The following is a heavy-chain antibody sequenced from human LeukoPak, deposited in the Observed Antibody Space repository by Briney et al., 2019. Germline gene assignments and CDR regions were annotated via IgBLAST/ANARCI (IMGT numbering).Heavy chain of an antibody. D-gene: IGHD2-8*01. J-gene: IGHJ4*02. CDR1: GGSFSGYS. V-gene: IGHV4-34*01. Sequence: PSETLSLTCAVYGGSFSGYSWSWIRQPPGKGLEWIGEINHGGSTNYNPSLKSRVTISVDTSKNQFSLKLSSVTAADTAVYYCATLAYCTNGVCDFDYWGQGTLVTVSS. CDR3: ATLAYCTNGVCDFDY. CDR2: INHGGST.